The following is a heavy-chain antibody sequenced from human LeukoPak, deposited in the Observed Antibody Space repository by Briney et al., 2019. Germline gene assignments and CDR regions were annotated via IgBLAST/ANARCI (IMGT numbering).Heavy chain of an antibody. CDR1: GYTFTSYD. D-gene: IGHD5-18*01. CDR2: ISAYNGNT. CDR3: AKARIQLWYPFDY. Sequence: GASVKVSCKASGYTFTSYDINWVRQATGQGLEWMGWISAYNGNTNYAQKLQGRVTMTTDTSTSTAYMELRSLRSDDTAVYYCAKARIQLWYPFDYWGQGTLVTVSP. J-gene: IGHJ4*02. V-gene: IGHV1-18*01.